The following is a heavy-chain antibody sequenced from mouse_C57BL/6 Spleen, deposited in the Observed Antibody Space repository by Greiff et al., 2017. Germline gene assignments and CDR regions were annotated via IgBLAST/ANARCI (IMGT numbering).Heavy chain of an antibody. CDR3: ASERLWYFDV. CDR2: ISSGSSTI. J-gene: IGHJ1*03. D-gene: IGHD2-4*01. Sequence: DVKLVESGGGLVKPGGSLKLSCAASGFTFSDYGMHWVRQAPEKGLEWVAYISSGSSTIYYADTVKGRFTISRDNAKNTLFLQMTSLRSEDTAMYYCASERLWYFDVWGTGTTVTVSS. CDR1: GFTFSDYG. V-gene: IGHV5-17*01.